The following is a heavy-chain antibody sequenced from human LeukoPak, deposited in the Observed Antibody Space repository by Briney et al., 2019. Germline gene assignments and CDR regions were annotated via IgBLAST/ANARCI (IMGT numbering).Heavy chain of an antibody. CDR1: GGSISSYY. Sequence: SETLSLTCTVSGGSISSYYWSWIRQPPGKGLEWIGYIYYSGSTNYNPPLKGRVTISVDTSKNQFSLKLSSVTAADTAVYYCARDAHSSGWSNYYYYYMDVWGKGTTVTVSS. V-gene: IGHV4-59*01. D-gene: IGHD6-19*01. CDR2: IYYSGST. CDR3: ARDAHSSGWSNYYYYYMDV. J-gene: IGHJ6*03.